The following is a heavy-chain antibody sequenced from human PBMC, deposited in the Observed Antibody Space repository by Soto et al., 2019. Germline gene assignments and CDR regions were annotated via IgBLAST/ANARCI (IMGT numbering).Heavy chain of an antibody. J-gene: IGHJ4*02. D-gene: IGHD3-3*01. CDR2: ISYDGSNK. CDR3: AKPKGTLRFLEWLLAKLSYFDY. CDR1: GFTFSSYG. V-gene: IGHV3-30*18. Sequence: PGGSLRLSCAASGFTFSSYGVHWVRQAPGKGLEWVAVISYDGSNKYYADSVKGRFTISRDNSKNTLYLQMNSLRAEDTAVYYCAKPKGTLRFLEWLLAKLSYFDYWGQGTLVTVSS.